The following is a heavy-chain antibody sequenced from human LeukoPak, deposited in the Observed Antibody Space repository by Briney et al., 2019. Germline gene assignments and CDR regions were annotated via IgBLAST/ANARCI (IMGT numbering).Heavy chain of an antibody. Sequence: ASVKVSCKASGYTLTSYDINWVRQATGQGLEWMGWMNPNSGNTGYAQKFQGRVTMTRNTSISTAYMELSSLRSEDTAVYYCARGVIAARPSYYYMDVWGKGTTVTVSS. CDR3: ARGVIAARPSYYYMDV. CDR1: GYTLTSYD. V-gene: IGHV1-8*01. J-gene: IGHJ6*03. CDR2: MNPNSGNT. D-gene: IGHD6-6*01.